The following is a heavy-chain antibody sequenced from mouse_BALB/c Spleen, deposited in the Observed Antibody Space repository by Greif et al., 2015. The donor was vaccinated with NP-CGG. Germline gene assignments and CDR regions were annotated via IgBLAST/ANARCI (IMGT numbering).Heavy chain of an antibody. V-gene: IGHV1-7*01. CDR2: INPSTGYT. D-gene: IGHD2-1*01. Sequence: VKLVESGAELAEPGASVKMSCKASGYTFTSYWMHWVKQRPGQGLEWIGYINPSTGYTEYNQKFKDKATLTADKSSSTAYMQLSSLTSEDSAVYYCARRDGNYYFDYWDQGTTLTVSS. CDR3: ARRDGNYYFDY. J-gene: IGHJ2*01. CDR1: GYTFTSYW.